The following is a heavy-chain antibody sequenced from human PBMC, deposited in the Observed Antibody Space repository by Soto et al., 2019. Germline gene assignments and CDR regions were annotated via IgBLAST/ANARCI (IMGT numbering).Heavy chain of an antibody. D-gene: IGHD3-9*01. CDR3: ARDVYFDWSFDY. V-gene: IGHV3-53*01. CDR2: MYSEGRT. J-gene: IGHJ4*02. Sequence: GGSLRLSCAASGFTVSSNYMSWVRQAPGKGLEWVSVMYSEGRTYYADSVKGRFTISRDNSKNTLYLQMNSLRAEDTAVYYCARDVYFDWSFDYWGQGTLVTVS. CDR1: GFTVSSNY.